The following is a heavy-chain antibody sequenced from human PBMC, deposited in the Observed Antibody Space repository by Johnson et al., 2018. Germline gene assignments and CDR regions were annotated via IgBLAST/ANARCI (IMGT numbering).Heavy chain of an antibody. V-gene: IGHV1-69*01. CDR3: ARANQYYYNMDV. CDR2: IIPIFGTA. CDR1: GGTFSSYA. J-gene: IGHJ6*03. Sequence: VQLVESGAEVKKPGSSVKVSCKASGGTFSSYAIRWVRQAPAQGLEWMGGIIPIFGTANYAQKFQGRVTTTADESTSTAYMELSSLRAEDTAVYYCARANQYYYNMDVWGKGTTVTVS.